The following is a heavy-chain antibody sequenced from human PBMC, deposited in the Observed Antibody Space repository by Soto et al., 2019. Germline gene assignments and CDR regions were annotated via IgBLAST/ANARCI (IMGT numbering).Heavy chain of an antibody. CDR3: ARRLAGSPRFFDY. CDR1: GGSISSGGYY. D-gene: IGHD1-1*01. Sequence: TLSLTCTVSGGSISSGGYYWSWIRQHPGKGLEWIGYIYYSGSTYYNPSLKSRINISVDTSKNQFSLKLSSVTAADTAVYYCARRLAGSPRFFDYWGQGVLVTVSS. J-gene: IGHJ4*02. CDR2: IYYSGST. V-gene: IGHV4-31*03.